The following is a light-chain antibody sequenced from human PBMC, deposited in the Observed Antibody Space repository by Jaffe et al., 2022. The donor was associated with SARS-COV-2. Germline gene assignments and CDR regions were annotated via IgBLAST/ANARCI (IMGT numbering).Light chain of an antibody. J-gene: IGLJ2*01. CDR3: SSYARPYAVI. CDR1: SSDVGNYNL. V-gene: IGLV2-23*01. CDR2: EGT. Sequence: QSALTQPASVSGSPGQSITISCTGTSSDVGNYNLVSWYLQHPGKAPKLIIYEGTKRPSGVSDRFSGSKSGNTASLTISGLQAADEADYYCSSYARPYAVIFGGGTKLTVL.